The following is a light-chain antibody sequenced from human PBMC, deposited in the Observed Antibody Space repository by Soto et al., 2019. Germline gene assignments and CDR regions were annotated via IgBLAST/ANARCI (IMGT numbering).Light chain of an antibody. J-gene: IGLJ2*01. Sequence: SSELTQPPSVSVAPGTTARITCGGNNIGSKSVHWYQQKPGQAPVLVIYYDSDRPSGIPERFSGSNSGNTATLTISRVEAGDEADYYCQVWDSSIDHVVFGGGTKLTVL. CDR2: YDS. CDR1: NIGSKS. CDR3: QVWDSSIDHVV. V-gene: IGLV3-21*04.